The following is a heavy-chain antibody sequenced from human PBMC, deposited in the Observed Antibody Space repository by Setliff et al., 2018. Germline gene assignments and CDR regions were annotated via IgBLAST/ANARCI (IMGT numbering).Heavy chain of an antibody. CDR1: GASVSNGNYY. CDR2: IYYSGKT. D-gene: IGHD3-3*01. J-gene: IGHJ3*01. V-gene: IGHV4-39*01. CDR3: ARIAYFDFWRGFRVGAFDL. Sequence: SETLSLTCSVSGASVSNGNYYWGWIRQPPGKGLEWVGSIYYSGKTYSNPSFKSRVTMSVDKSKNQFSLKLASVTAADRAVYYCARIAYFDFWRGFRVGAFDLWGHGSVVTVSS.